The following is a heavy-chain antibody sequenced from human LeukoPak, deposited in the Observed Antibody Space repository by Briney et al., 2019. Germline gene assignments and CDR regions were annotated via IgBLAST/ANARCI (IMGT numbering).Heavy chain of an antibody. J-gene: IGHJ4*02. CDR1: GGSINSYY. V-gene: IGHV4-59*08. CDR3: ARHFGGSGSYPYYFDY. D-gene: IGHD3-10*01. CDR2: IYYSGST. Sequence: SETLSLTCTVSGGSINSYYWSWIRQPPGKGLEWIGYIYYSGSTNYNPSLKSRVTISVDTSKNQFSLKLSSVTAADTAVYYCARHFGGSGSYPYYFDYWGQGTLVTVSS.